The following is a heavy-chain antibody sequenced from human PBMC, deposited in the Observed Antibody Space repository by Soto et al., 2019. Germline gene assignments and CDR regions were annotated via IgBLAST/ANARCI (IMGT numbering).Heavy chain of an antibody. V-gene: IGHV5-10-1*01. CDR2: IDPSDSYT. CDR3: ARHLGPNYYDSSGTAGFDAFDI. CDR1: GYSFTSYW. J-gene: IGHJ3*02. Sequence: GESLKISCKGSGYSFTSYWISWVRQMPGKGLEWMGRIDPSDSYTNYSPSFQGHVTISADKSISTAYLQWSSLKASDTAMYYCARHLGPNYYDSSGTAGFDAFDIWGQGTMVTVSS. D-gene: IGHD3-22*01.